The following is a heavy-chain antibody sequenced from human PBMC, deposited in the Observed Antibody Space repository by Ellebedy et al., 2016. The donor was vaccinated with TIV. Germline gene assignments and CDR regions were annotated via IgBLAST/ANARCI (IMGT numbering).Heavy chain of an antibody. V-gene: IGHV4-34*01. D-gene: IGHD3-10*01. CDR3: ARVGVRGVAV. Sequence: SETLSLTXAVYGVSFSGYYWSWIRQPPGKGLEWIGEINHSGSTNYNPSLKSRVTISVDTSKNQFSLKLSSVTAADTAVYYCARVGVRGVAVWGQGTTVTVSS. CDR2: INHSGST. J-gene: IGHJ6*02. CDR1: GVSFSGYY.